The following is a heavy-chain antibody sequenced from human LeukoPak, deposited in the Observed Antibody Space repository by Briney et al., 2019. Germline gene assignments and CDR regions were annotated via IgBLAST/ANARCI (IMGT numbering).Heavy chain of an antibody. CDR2: INHSGST. J-gene: IGHJ4*02. V-gene: IGHV4-34*01. Sequence: PSETLSLTCAVSGGSISSGGYYWSWIRQPPGKGLEWIGEINHSGSTNYNPSLKSRVTISVDTSKNQFSLKLSSVTAADTAVYYCASRALRGYSYGYRFFDYWGQGTLVTVSS. D-gene: IGHD5-18*01. CDR1: GGSISSGGYY. CDR3: ASRALRGYSYGYRFFDY.